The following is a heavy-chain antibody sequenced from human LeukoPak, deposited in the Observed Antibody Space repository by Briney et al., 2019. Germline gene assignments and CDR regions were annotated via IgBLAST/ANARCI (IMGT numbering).Heavy chain of an antibody. Sequence: ASVKVSCKASGYTFTGYYMHWVRQAPGQGREWMGWINPNSGGTNYAQKFQGRVTMTRDPSISTAYMELSRLRSDDTAVYYCARDLRRIAVAGMRFDYWGQGTLVTVSS. CDR1: GYTFTGYY. CDR2: INPNSGGT. D-gene: IGHD6-19*01. J-gene: IGHJ4*02. V-gene: IGHV1-2*02. CDR3: ARDLRRIAVAGMRFDY.